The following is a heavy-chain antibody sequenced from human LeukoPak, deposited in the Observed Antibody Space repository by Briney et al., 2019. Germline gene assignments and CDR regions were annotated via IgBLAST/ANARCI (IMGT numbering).Heavy chain of an antibody. CDR1: GFTFSSYA. Sequence: GGSLRLSCAASGFTFSSYATSWIRQPPGKGLESLSAIIGSGSSTYYADSVKGRFTISRDNSKNTLYLQMNSLRAEDTAVYYCAKRDLRGYYDSSGYYPNWYFDLWGRGTLVTVSS. D-gene: IGHD3-22*01. V-gene: IGHV3-23*01. CDR2: IIGSGSST. CDR3: AKRDLRGYYDSSGYYPNWYFDL. J-gene: IGHJ2*01.